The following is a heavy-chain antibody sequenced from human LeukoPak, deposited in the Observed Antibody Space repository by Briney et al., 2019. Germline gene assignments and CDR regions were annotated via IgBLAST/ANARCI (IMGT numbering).Heavy chain of an antibody. Sequence: ASVKVSCKASGYTFTGYYMHWVRQAPGQGLEWMGWINPNSGGTNYAQKFQGRVTMTRDTSISTAYMELSRLRSDDTAVYYCARAQKGPYYDSFYYYYYGMDVWGQGTTVTVPS. CDR2: INPNSGGT. D-gene: IGHD3-22*01. J-gene: IGHJ6*02. CDR3: ARAQKGPYYDSFYYYYYGMDV. V-gene: IGHV1-2*02. CDR1: GYTFTGYY.